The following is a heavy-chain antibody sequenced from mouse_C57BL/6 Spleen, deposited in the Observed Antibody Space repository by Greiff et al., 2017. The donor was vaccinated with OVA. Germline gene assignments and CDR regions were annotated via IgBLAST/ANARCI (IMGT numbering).Heavy chain of an antibody. J-gene: IGHJ3*01. Sequence: DVQLQESGPELVKPGDSVKISCKASGYSFTGYFMNWVMQSHGKSLEWIGRINPYNGDTFYNQKFKGKATLTVDKSSSTAHMELRSLTSEDSAVYYCARSSNSFAYWGQGTLVTVSA. CDR3: ARSSNSFAY. D-gene: IGHD2-5*01. CDR1: GYSFTGYF. CDR2: INPYNGDT. V-gene: IGHV1-20*01.